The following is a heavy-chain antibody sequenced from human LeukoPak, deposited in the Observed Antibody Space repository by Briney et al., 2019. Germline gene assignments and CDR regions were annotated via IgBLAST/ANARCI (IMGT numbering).Heavy chain of an antibody. CDR3: AKDSAGVAATDF. CDR2: INSGGDRA. CDR1: GFTFRSYA. D-gene: IGHD6-19*01. Sequence: GGSLRLSCAASGFTFRSYAVTWVRQTPGKGLEWVTAINSGGDRAYYADSVKGRFTISRDNSKNTVYLQMDSLRVEDTALYYCAKDSAGVAATDFWGQGTLVTV. J-gene: IGHJ4*02. V-gene: IGHV3-23*01.